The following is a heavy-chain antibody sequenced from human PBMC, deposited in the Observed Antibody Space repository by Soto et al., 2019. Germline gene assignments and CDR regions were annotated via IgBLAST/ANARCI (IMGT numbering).Heavy chain of an antibody. CDR3: VRGGIAGNWFDP. D-gene: IGHD6-13*01. Sequence: SETLSLTCTVSGGSITSGGYYWSWIRQHPGKGLEWIAYIFHSGSTDYNPSLKNRVSISVDTSKNQFSLKLTFVTAAYTAVYYCVRGGIAGNWFDPWGQGTLVTVSS. CDR1: GGSITSGGYY. CDR2: IFHSGST. V-gene: IGHV4-31*03. J-gene: IGHJ5*02.